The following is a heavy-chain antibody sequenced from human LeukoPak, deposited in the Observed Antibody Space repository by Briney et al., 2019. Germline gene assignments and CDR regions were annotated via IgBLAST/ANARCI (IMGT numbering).Heavy chain of an antibody. D-gene: IGHD6-13*01. CDR3: ASGSPYYYYMDV. V-gene: IGHV6-1*01. Sequence: SQTLSLTCAISGDSVSSNSAAWNWIRQSPWRGLEWLGRTYYRSKWYNDYAVSVKSRITINPDTSKNQFSLQLNSVTPEDTAVYYCASGSPYYYYMDVWGKGTTVTVSS. J-gene: IGHJ6*03. CDR1: GDSVSSNSAA. CDR2: TYYRSKWYN.